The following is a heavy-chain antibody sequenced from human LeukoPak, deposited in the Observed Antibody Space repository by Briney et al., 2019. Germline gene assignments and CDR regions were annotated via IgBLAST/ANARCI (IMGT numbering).Heavy chain of an antibody. V-gene: IGHV5-10-1*01. Sequence: GESLKISCQGSRYSFTSYWINWVRQMPGKGLEWMGRIDPSDSYTNYSPSFQGHVTISADKSINTAYLQWSSLKASDTAIYYCATESPTGELEYWGQGTLVTVSS. CDR1: RYSFTSYW. J-gene: IGHJ4*02. CDR2: IDPSDSYT. CDR3: ATESPTGELEY. D-gene: IGHD7-27*01.